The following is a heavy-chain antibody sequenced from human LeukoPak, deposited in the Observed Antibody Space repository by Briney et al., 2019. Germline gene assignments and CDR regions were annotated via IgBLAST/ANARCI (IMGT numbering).Heavy chain of an antibody. D-gene: IGHD6-13*01. V-gene: IGHV1-2*02. CDR1: GYTFTSYG. CDR3: ARWDGYSSSPDY. Sequence: GASVKVSCKASGYTFTSYGISWVRQAPGQGLEWMGWINPHSADTGYAQKFLGRVTMTRDMSISTIYMELTRLRSDDTALYYCARWDGYSSSPDYWGQGTLVTVSS. J-gene: IGHJ4*02. CDR2: INPHSADT.